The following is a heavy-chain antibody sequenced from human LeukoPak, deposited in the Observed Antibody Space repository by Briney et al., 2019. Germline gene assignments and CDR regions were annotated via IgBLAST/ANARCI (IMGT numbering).Heavy chain of an antibody. J-gene: IGHJ4*02. V-gene: IGHV1-18*01. CDR1: GYTFTSYG. D-gene: IGHD3-10*01. CDR3: ARAVGSGSYSPVY. Sequence: GASVKVSCKASGYTFTSYGISWVRQAPGQGLEWMGWISAYNGNTNYAQKLQGRVTITRDTSASTAYMELSSLRSEDTAVYYCARAVGSGSYSPVYWGQGTLVTVSS. CDR2: ISAYNGNT.